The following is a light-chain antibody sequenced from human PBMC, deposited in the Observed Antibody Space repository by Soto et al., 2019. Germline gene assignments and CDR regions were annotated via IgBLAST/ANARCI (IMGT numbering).Light chain of an antibody. CDR1: QSVRRY. CDR2: DAS. J-gene: IGKJ4*01. CDR3: QQYINRPPLT. V-gene: IGKV3-15*01. Sequence: EIVLTQSPATLSLSPGERATLSCRASQSVRRYLAWYQQKPGQAPRLLIFDASTRATNMPARFSGSGSGTEFTLTISSLQSEDFAVYYCQQYINRPPLTFGGGTKADIK.